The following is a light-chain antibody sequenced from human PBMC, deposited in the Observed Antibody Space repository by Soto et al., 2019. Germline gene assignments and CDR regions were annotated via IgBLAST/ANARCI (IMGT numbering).Light chain of an antibody. CDR3: SSYAGSNIPVV. J-gene: IGLJ2*01. V-gene: IGLV2-8*01. Sequence: QSVLTQPPSASGSPGQSVTISCTGTSSDVGGYNCVSWYQQHPGKAPKLMIYEVSKRPSGVHDRFSCSKSGNTASLTVSGLQAEDEADSYCSSYAGSNIPVVFGGGTKLTVL. CDR2: EVS. CDR1: SSDVGGYNC.